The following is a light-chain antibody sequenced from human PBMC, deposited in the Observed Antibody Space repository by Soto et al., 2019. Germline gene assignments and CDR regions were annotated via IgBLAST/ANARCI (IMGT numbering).Light chain of an antibody. CDR1: SSDVGDYYY. J-gene: IGLJ2*01. CDR3: ATWDGSLPGEV. V-gene: IGLV2-14*01. CDR2: GVT. Sequence: QSALTQPASVSGSPGQSITISCSGTSSDVGDYYYVSWYQQHPGKAPKLLIYGVTDRPSGVSHRFSGSRSDSTASLTISGLQAEDEADYYCATWDGSLPGEVFGGGTKLTVL.